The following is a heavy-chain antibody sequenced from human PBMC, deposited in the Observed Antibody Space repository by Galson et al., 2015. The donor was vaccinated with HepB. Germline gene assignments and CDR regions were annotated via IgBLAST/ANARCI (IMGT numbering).Heavy chain of an antibody. Sequence: SLRLSCAASGFTFSNYAMSWVRQAPGKGLEWVSGISGSGGNTYYADSMKGRFTISRDNSKNTLYLQMNSLRDEDTAVYYCAKDRGYCSSTSCQFDSWGQGTLVTVSS. J-gene: IGHJ4*02. V-gene: IGHV3-23*01. CDR3: AKDRGYCSSTSCQFDS. D-gene: IGHD2-2*01. CDR2: ISGSGGNT. CDR1: GFTFSNYA.